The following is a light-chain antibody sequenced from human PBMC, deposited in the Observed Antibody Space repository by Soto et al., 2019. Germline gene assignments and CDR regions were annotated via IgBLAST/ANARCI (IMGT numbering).Light chain of an antibody. CDR2: LNSDGSH. Sequence: QLVLTQSPSASASLGASVKLTCTLSSGHISYAIAWHQQQPEKGPRYLMKLNSDGSHSKGNGIPDRFSGSSSGAERYLTISSLRSEDEGDYYCQTWGTGTWVFGGGTKLTVL. V-gene: IGLV4-69*01. CDR3: QTWGTGTWV. CDR1: SGHISYA. J-gene: IGLJ3*02.